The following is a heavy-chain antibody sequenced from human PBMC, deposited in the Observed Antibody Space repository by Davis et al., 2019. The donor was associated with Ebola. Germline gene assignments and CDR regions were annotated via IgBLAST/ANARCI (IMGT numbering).Heavy chain of an antibody. J-gene: IGHJ4*02. D-gene: IGHD1-1*01. CDR1: GGSTGSVDYY. Sequence: LRLSCAVSGGSTGSVDYYWNWVRQHPEKGLEWIGYIHYSANTFYNPALESRTTISADTSKNQFSLKLTSVTAADTAVYFCASSKTGLGMYFFDYWGQGTLVTVSS. CDR3: ASSKTGLGMYFFDY. V-gene: IGHV4-31*11. CDR2: IHYSANT.